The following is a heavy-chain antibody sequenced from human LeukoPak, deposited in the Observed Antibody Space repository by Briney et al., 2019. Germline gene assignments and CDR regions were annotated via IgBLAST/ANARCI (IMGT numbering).Heavy chain of an antibody. V-gene: IGHV3-7*01. CDR1: GFTFSSYW. CDR3: AGNDYGDYFDY. Sequence: GGSLRLSCAASGFTFSSYWMSWVRQAPGKGLEWVANIKQDGSEKYYVDSVKGRFTISRDNAKNSPYLQMNSLRAEDTAVYYCAGNDYGDYFDYWGQGTLVTVSS. D-gene: IGHD4-17*01. CDR2: IKQDGSEK. J-gene: IGHJ4*02.